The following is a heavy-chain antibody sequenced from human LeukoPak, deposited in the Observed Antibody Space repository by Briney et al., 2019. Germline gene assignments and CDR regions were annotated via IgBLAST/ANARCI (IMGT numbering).Heavy chain of an antibody. CDR2: ISTGSYT. V-gene: IGHV3-21*01. J-gene: IGHJ5*02. CDR3: ARLDVLDA. CDR1: GFTFSSYG. D-gene: IGHD2-8*02. Sequence: PGRSLRLSCAASGFTFSSYGMNWVRQAPGKGLEWVSSISTGSYTNYADSVKGRFTISRDNAKNSLYLLMNSLRAEDTAVYYCARLDVLDAWGQGTLVTVSS.